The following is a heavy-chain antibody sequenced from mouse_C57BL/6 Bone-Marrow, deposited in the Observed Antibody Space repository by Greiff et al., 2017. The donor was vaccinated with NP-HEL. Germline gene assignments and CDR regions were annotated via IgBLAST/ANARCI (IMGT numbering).Heavy chain of an antibody. CDR1: GFTFSDYG. J-gene: IGHJ2*01. D-gene: IGHD1-1*01. V-gene: IGHV5-17*01. CDR3: AMGITTGFDY. CDR2: ISSGSSTI. Sequence: EVKLMESGGGLVKPGGSLKLSCAASGFTFSDYGMHWVRQAPEKGLEWVAYISSGSSTIYYADTVKGRFTISRDNAKNTLFLQMTSLRSEDTAMYYCAMGITTGFDYWGQGTTLTVSS.